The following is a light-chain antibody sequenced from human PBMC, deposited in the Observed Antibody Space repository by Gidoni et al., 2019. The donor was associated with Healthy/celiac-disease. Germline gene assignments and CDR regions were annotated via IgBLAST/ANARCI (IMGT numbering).Light chain of an antibody. CDR2: GAS. Sequence: ELVMTHSPATLSVSTGERDTLSCRASQSVSSYLAWYQQKPGQAPRLLIYGASSMDTGLPARFSGSGSGTEFTLTISSLQSEDFAVYYCQQCYSWLWTFXQXTKVEIK. CDR1: QSVSSY. J-gene: IGKJ1*01. V-gene: IGKV3-15*01. CDR3: QQCYSWLWT.